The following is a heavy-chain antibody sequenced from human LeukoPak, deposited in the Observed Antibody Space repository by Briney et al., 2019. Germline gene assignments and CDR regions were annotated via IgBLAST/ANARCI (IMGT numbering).Heavy chain of an antibody. Sequence: GASVKVSCKASGYTFTGYYMHWVRQAPGQGLEWMGWINPNSGGTNYAQKFQGRVTVTTDTSTSTAYMELRSLRSDDTAVYYCASSPHSSGWVYLDYWGQGTLVTVSS. J-gene: IGHJ4*02. CDR3: ASSPHSSGWVYLDY. CDR1: GYTFTGYY. D-gene: IGHD6-19*01. V-gene: IGHV1-2*02. CDR2: INPNSGGT.